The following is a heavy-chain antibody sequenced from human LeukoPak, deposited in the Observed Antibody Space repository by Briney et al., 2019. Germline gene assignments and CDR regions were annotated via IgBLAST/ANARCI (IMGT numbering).Heavy chain of an antibody. V-gene: IGHV1-46*01. CDR1: GYTFTSYY. J-gene: IGHJ1*01. Sequence: ASVKVSCKASGYTFTSYYMHWVRQAPGQGLEWMGIINPSGGSTSYAQKFQGRVTITADKSTSTAYMELSSLRSEDTAVYYCACLDSSSWSGQEYFQHWGQGTLVTVSS. CDR2: INPSGGST. CDR3: ACLDSSSWSGQEYFQH. D-gene: IGHD6-13*01.